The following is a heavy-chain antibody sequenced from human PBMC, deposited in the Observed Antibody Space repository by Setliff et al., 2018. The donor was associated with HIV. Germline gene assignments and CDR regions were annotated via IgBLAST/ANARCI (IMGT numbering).Heavy chain of an antibody. D-gene: IGHD3-22*01. J-gene: IGHJ4*02. CDR2: IYSGGST. V-gene: IGHV3-53*01. Sequence: PGGSPRLSCAASGFTVSSNYMSWVRQAPGKGLEWVSVIYSGGSTYYADSVKGRFTISRDNAKDSLYLQMNSLRGEDTAVYYCAGSRGYFVKAEWGQGTLVTVSS. CDR3: AGSRGYFVKAE. CDR1: GFTVSSNY.